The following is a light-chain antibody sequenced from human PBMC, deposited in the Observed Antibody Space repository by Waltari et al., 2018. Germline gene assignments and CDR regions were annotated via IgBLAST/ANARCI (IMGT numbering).Light chain of an antibody. J-gene: IGLJ2*01. V-gene: IGLV2-14*03. Sequence: QSALTQPASVSGSPGQSITISCTGTSSDVGGSNYVSWYQQHPGKAPKLMIYDVSTRPSGVSNRFSGSKSGNTASLTISGLQAEDEADHYCSSYTSSSTRVFGGGTKLTVL. CDR3: SSYTSSSTRV. CDR1: SSDVGGSNY. CDR2: DVS.